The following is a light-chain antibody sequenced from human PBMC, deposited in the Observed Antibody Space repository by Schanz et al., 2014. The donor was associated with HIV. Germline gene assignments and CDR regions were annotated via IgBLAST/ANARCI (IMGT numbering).Light chain of an antibody. Sequence: QSVLTQPPSASAAPGQRVTISCSGIRSDIGGRSVDWYRQRPGAAPKLVIHNNDQRPSGVPDRISGSKSGTSASLAISGLQSEDEADYYCAAWDVLLNGPVFGGGTQLTVL. CDR2: NND. CDR1: RSDIGGRS. J-gene: IGLJ7*01. CDR3: AAWDVLLNGPV. V-gene: IGLV1-44*01.